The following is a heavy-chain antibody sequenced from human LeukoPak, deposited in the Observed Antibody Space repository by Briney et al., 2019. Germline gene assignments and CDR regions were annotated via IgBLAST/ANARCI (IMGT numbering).Heavy chain of an antibody. J-gene: IGHJ4*02. Sequence: PGRSLRLSCAASGFTFSSYGMRWVRQAPGKGLEWVAVISYDGSNKYYADSVKGRFTISRDNAKNSLYLQMNSLRVEDTAVYYCAKVAKYYYGSETYYFFDHWGQGTPVTASS. CDR3: AKVAKYYYGSETYYFFDH. D-gene: IGHD3-10*01. CDR2: ISYDGSNK. CDR1: GFTFSSYG. V-gene: IGHV3-30*18.